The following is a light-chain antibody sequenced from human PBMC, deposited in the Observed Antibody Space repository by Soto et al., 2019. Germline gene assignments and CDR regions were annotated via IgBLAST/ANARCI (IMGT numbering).Light chain of an antibody. CDR2: EGS. Sequence: QSALTQPASVSGSPGQSITISCTGTSSDVGSYNLVSWYQQHPGKAPKLMIYEGSKRPSGVSNRFSGSKSGNTASLTISGLKAEDGADYYGCSYAGSSFLGIGTKVTVL. CDR3: CSYAGSSF. V-gene: IGLV2-23*01. J-gene: IGLJ1*01. CDR1: SSDVGSYNL.